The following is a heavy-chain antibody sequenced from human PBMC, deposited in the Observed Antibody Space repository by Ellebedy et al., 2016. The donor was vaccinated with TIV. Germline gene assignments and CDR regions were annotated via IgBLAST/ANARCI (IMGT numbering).Heavy chain of an antibody. Sequence: GESLKISXAASGFTFCTYSMNWVRQATGKGLEWVAFIRSSTNSISYADSVKGRFTISRDDAENSLYLQMNSLRDEDTAVYYCARGGAGFDSMNRELSFDSWGQGTLVTVSS. V-gene: IGHV3-48*02. D-gene: IGHD1-26*01. J-gene: IGHJ4*02. CDR3: ARGGAGFDSMNRELSFDS. CDR2: IRSSTNSI. CDR1: GFTFCTYS.